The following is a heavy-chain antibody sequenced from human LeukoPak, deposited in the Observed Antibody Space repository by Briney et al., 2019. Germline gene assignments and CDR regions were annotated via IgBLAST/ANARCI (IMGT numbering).Heavy chain of an antibody. CDR2: IIPIFGTA. CDR1: GGTFSSYA. Sequence: SVKVSCKASGGTFSSYAISWVRQAPGQGLEWMGVIIPIFGTANYAQKFQGRVTITTDESTSTAYMELSSLRSEDTAVYYCARAASEYSYGRVDYWGQGTLLTVSS. J-gene: IGHJ4*02. V-gene: IGHV1-69*05. D-gene: IGHD5-18*01. CDR3: ARAASEYSYGRVDY.